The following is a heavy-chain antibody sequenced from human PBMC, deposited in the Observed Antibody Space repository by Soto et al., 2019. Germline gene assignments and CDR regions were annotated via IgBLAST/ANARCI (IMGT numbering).Heavy chain of an antibody. CDR2: IYSGGST. J-gene: IGHJ5*02. V-gene: IGHV3-66*01. CDR1: GFTVSSNY. CDR3: AHLVGSSWYNWFDP. Sequence: GGSLRLSCAASGFTVSSNYMSWVRQAPGKGLEWVSVIYSGGSTYYADSVKGRFTISRDNSKNTLYLQMNSLRAEDTAVYYCAHLVGSSWYNWFDPWGQGTLVTVSS. D-gene: IGHD6-13*01.